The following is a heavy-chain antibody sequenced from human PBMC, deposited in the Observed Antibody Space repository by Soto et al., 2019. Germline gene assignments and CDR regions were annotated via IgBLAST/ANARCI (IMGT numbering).Heavy chain of an antibody. V-gene: IGHV5-51*01. D-gene: IGHD4-17*01. CDR3: ARQYGRYFDY. J-gene: IGHJ4*02. CDR1: GYIFTSYW. CDR2: IYPSDSDT. Sequence: GESLKISCKGSGYIFTSYWIGWVRQMPGKGLECMGIIYPSDSDTRYSPSFQGQVTISADKSISTAYLQWSSLKASDTAIYYCARQYGRYFDYWGQGTLVTVSS.